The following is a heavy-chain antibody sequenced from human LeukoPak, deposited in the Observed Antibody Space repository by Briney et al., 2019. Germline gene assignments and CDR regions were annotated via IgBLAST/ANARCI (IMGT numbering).Heavy chain of an antibody. CDR2: ISGSGGST. CDR3: AKGWTFYGSGSYSPSPFDY. D-gene: IGHD3-10*01. Sequence: GGSLRLSCAASGFIFSSDDMTWVRQAPGKGLEWVSAISGSGGSTYYADSVKGRFTISRDNSKNTLYLQMNSLRAEDTAVYYCAKGWTFYGSGSYSPSPFDYWGQGTLVTVSS. CDR1: GFIFSSDD. J-gene: IGHJ4*02. V-gene: IGHV3-23*01.